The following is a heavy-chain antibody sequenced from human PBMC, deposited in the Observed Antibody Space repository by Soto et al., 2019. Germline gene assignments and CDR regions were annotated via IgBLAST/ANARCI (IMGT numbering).Heavy chain of an antibody. J-gene: IGHJ4*02. CDR2: IHYSGTI. Sequence: QVQLQESGPGLVKPSQTQSLTCTVSGGSISSGGYNWSWIRQHPGKGLEWIGCIHYSGTIYYNPSLKSRVNISVETSKTQFSLKLSYVPAADTAVYYCARGQDNAKVGSWGQGTLVTVSS. D-gene: IGHD2-15*01. CDR1: GGSISSGGYN. V-gene: IGHV4-31*03. CDR3: ARGQDNAKVGS.